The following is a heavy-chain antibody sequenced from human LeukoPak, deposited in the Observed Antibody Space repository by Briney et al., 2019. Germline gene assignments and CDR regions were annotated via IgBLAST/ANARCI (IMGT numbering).Heavy chain of an antibody. V-gene: IGHV3-15*01. Sequence: GRSLRLSCAASGFTFSRSAMHWVRQAPGKGLEWVGRIKSKTDGGTTDYRAPVKGRFTISRDDSKNTLYLQMNSLKTEDTAVYYCTTDLLGSYYDILTGYYAFDIWGRGTMVTVSS. CDR1: GFTFSRSA. J-gene: IGHJ3*02. CDR2: IKSKTDGGTT. CDR3: TTDLLGSYYDILTGYYAFDI. D-gene: IGHD3-9*01.